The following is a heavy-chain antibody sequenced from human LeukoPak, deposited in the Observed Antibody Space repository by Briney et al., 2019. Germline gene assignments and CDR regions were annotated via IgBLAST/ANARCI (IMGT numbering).Heavy chain of an antibody. CDR1: VGTFSSYA. CDR3: ANTPLGYCSSTSCFYDYYGMDV. Sequence: GASVKVSCKASVGTFSSYAISWVRPAPGHGLEWMGGIIPIFGTAKYAQTFQGRLTIPADKSTSTAYMELSSLRSEDTAVYYCANTPLGYCSSTSCFYDYYGMDVWGKGTTVTVSS. D-gene: IGHD2-2*01. CDR2: IIPIFGTA. V-gene: IGHV1-69*06. J-gene: IGHJ6*01.